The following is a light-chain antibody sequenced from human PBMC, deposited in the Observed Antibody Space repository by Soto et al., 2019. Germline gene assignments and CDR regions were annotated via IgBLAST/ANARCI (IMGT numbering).Light chain of an antibody. V-gene: IGKV3-15*01. CDR2: GAS. J-gene: IGKJ4*01. CDR1: QSVSSN. Sequence: EIVMTQSPATLSVSPGERATLSCRASQSVSSNLAWYQQKPGQAPRLLIYGASTRATGIPARFSGSGSGTEFTLTISSLQSEDFAVCYCQQYNNWVLTFGGGTKVEIK. CDR3: QQYNNWVLT.